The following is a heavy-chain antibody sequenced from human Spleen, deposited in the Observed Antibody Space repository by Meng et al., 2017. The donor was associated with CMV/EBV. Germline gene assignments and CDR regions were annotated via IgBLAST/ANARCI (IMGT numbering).Heavy chain of an antibody. D-gene: IGHD6-13*01. CDR2: IIPIFGTA. CDR1: GGTFSSYA. V-gene: IGHV1-69*05. J-gene: IGHJ5*02. Sequence: SVQISCKASGGTFSSYAISWVRQAPGQGLEWMGGIIPIFGTANYAQKFQGRVTITTDESTSTAYMELSSLRSEDTAVYYCAGDLGAAAGTGGWFDPWGQGTLVTVSS. CDR3: AGDLGAAAGTGGWFDP.